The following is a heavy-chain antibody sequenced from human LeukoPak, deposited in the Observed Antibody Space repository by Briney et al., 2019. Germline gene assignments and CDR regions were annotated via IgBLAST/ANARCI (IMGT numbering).Heavy chain of an antibody. V-gene: IGHV4-4*02. Sequence: SETLSLTCVVSGGSISSSNWWSWVRQPPEKGLEWIGEIYHSGSTNYNPSLKSRVTISVDKSKNQFSLKLSSVTAADTAVYYCARYDVGWYYFDYWGQGTLVTVSS. CDR2: IYHSGST. J-gene: IGHJ4*02. D-gene: IGHD6-19*01. CDR1: GGSISSSNW. CDR3: ARYDVGWYYFDY.